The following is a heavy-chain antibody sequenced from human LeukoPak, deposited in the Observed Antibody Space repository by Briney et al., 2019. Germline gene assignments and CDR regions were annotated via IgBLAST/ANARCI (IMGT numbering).Heavy chain of an antibody. D-gene: IGHD6-25*01. J-gene: IGHJ3*02. CDR2: IYNSGST. Sequence: SETLSLTCTVSGGSISSYYWSWIRQPPGKGLECIGYIYNSGSTNYNPSLKSRVSISVDTSKNQFSLKLSSVTAADTAVYYCARSAIDAFDIWGQGTMATVSS. V-gene: IGHV4-59*08. CDR3: ARSAIDAFDI. CDR1: GGSISSYY.